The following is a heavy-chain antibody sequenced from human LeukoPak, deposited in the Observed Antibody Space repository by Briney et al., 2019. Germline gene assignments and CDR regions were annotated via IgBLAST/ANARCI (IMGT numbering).Heavy chain of an antibody. CDR3: ARGFESSGYSYFAY. CDR1: GFTFSNYW. V-gene: IGHV3-7*02. J-gene: IGHJ4*02. D-gene: IGHD3-22*01. Sequence: AGGSLRLSCAASGFTFSNYWMTWVRQAPGKGLEWVANIKQDGSEKYYVDSVKGRFTISRDNARNTLYLQMHSLRAEDTAVYYCARGFESSGYSYFAYWGQGTLVTVSS. CDR2: IKQDGSEK.